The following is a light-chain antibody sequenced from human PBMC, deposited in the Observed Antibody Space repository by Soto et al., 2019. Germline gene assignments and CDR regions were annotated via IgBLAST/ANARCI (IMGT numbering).Light chain of an antibody. Sequence: QSALTQPASVSGSPGQSITISCTGTSSDVGGYIYLSWYQQHPGKAPRVMIYEVSNRPSGVSNRFSGSKSGNTASLTISGLQAEDEADYFCSSYTTSGTPVFGGGTKVTVL. CDR2: EVS. CDR3: SSYTTSGTPV. V-gene: IGLV2-14*01. J-gene: IGLJ3*02. CDR1: SSDVGGYIY.